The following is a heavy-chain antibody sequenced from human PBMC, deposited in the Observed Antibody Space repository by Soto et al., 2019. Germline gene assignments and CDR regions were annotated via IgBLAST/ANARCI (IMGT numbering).Heavy chain of an antibody. Sequence: QVQLVQSGAEVKKPGASVKVSCKASGYTFTGYYMHWVRQAPGQGLEWMGWINPNSGGTNYAQKFQGRVTMTRDTSISTAYMELSRLRSDDTAVYYCARIQDGGVRGDYYYYGMDVWGQGTTVTVSS. CDR1: GYTFTGYY. CDR3: ARIQDGGVRGDYYYYGMDV. D-gene: IGHD3-10*01. J-gene: IGHJ6*02. CDR2: INPNSGGT. V-gene: IGHV1-2*02.